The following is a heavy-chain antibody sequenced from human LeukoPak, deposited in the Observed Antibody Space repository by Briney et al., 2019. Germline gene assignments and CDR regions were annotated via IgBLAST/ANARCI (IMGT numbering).Heavy chain of an antibody. CDR1: GFTVSSNY. V-gene: IGHV3-66*02. D-gene: IGHD2/OR15-2a*01. Sequence: GGSLRLTCAASGFTVSSNYMSWVRQAPGKGLEWVSVIYSGGSTYYADSVKGRFTISRDNSKNALYLQMNSLRAEDTAVYYCASGTTYYFDYWGQGTPVTVSS. J-gene: IGHJ4*02. CDR2: IYSGGST. CDR3: ASGTTYYFDY.